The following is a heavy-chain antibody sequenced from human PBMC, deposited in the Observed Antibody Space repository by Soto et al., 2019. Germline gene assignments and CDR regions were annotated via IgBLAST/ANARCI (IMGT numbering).Heavy chain of an antibody. CDR3: ARERSYQGALVY. D-gene: IGHD1-26*01. Sequence: SETLSLSCTVSGGSVSSGSFYWSWIRQPPGKGLEWIWNIYYSGSTNYNPSLKSRVTISVDTSKNQYSLKLSSVTAADTAVYYCARERSYQGALVYWGQGTLVTVSS. CDR2: IYYSGST. CDR1: GGSVSSGSFY. J-gene: IGHJ4*02. V-gene: IGHV4-61*01.